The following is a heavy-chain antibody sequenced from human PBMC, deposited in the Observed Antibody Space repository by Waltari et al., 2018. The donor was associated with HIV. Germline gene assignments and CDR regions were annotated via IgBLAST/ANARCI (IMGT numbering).Heavy chain of an antibody. D-gene: IGHD4-17*01. Sequence: EVQLVESGGNLTQPGGSLILYCAASGFSVDSNYLSWVRQAPGKGVEGVAVAKRNGNTNDVESGGGRFTIFRDNAKNTLDLQMNTRRAEDTAVYYCARMQRSYGSEQSRYFDFGIDVWGQGTSVIVSS. CDR1: GFSVDSNY. J-gene: IGHJ6*02. V-gene: IGHV3-53*01. CDR2: AKRNGNT. CDR3: ARMQRSYGSEQSRYFDFGIDV.